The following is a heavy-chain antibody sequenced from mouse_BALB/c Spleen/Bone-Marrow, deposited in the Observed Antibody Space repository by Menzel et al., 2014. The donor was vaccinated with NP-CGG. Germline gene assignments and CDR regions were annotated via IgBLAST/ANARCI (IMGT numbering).Heavy chain of an antibody. V-gene: IGHV1-77*01. D-gene: IGHD2-14*01. Sequence: QVHVKQSGAEPARPGASVKLSCRASGYTFTDYYINWVRRRTGQGLEWIGEIYPGNGNTYYNEKFKGKATLTADKSSSTAYMQLSSLTSEDSAVYFCARGGYYRYDGFAYWGQGTLVTVSA. CDR2: IYPGNGNT. CDR1: GYTFTDYY. J-gene: IGHJ3*01. CDR3: ARGGYYRYDGFAY.